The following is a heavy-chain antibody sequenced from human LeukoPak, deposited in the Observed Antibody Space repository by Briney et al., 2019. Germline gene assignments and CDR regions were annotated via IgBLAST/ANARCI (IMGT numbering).Heavy chain of an antibody. Sequence: EASVKVSCKASGGTFSSYAISWVRQAPGQGLEWMGGIIPVFGTANYAQKFQGRVTITADKSTSTAYMELSSLRSEDTAVYYCASSNGYSSGWYLPITDYWGQGTLVTVSS. V-gene: IGHV1-69*06. CDR2: IIPVFGTA. D-gene: IGHD6-19*01. CDR1: GGTFSSYA. J-gene: IGHJ4*02. CDR3: ASSNGYSSGWYLPITDY.